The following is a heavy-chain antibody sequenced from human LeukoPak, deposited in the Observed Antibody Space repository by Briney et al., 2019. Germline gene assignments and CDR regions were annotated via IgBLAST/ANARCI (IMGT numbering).Heavy chain of an antibody. CDR2: ISSSGSTI. CDR1: GFTFSSYE. J-gene: IGHJ6*04. V-gene: IGHV3-48*03. CDR3: AELGITMIGGV. Sequence: GGSLRLSCAASGFTFSSYEMNWVRQAPGKGLEWVSYISSSGSTIYYADSVKGRFTISRDNAKNSLYLQMSSPRAEDTAVYYCAELGITMIGGVWGKGTTVTISS. D-gene: IGHD3-10*02.